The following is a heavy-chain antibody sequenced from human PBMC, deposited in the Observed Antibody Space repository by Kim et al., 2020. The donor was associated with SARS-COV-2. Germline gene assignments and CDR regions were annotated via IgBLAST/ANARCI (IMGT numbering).Heavy chain of an antibody. V-gene: IGHV4-39*01. CDR3: ARPNLESYVWGSYRHGWFDP. D-gene: IGHD3-16*02. J-gene: IGHJ5*02. CDR2: IYYSGST. CDR1: GGSISSSSYY. Sequence: SETLSLTCTVSGGSISSSSYYWGWIRQPPGKGLEWIGSIYYSGSTYYNPSLKSRVTISVDTSQNQFSLKLSSVTAADTAVYYCARPNLESYVWGSYRHGWFDPWGQGTLVTVSS.